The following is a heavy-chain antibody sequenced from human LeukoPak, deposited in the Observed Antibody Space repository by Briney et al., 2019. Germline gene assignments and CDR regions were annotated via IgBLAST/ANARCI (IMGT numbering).Heavy chain of an antibody. J-gene: IGHJ4*02. Sequence: GGSLRLSCVASGFTFSTYTMDWVRQAPGKGLEYVSAISSNGGSTYYADSVNGRFTVFRDNSKSTLYLQMGSLRAEDMAVYYCARFYCSRTNCYFDYWGQGTLVTVSS. CDR3: ARFYCSRTNCYFDY. CDR2: ISSNGGST. V-gene: IGHV3-64*02. D-gene: IGHD2-2*01. CDR1: GFTFSTYT.